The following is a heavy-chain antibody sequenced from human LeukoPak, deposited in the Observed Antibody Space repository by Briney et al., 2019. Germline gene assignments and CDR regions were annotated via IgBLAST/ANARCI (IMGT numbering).Heavy chain of an antibody. V-gene: IGHV5-51*01. CDR2: IYPGDSDT. D-gene: IGHD6-19*01. CDR1: GYSFTSYW. Sequence: GESLKISCKGSGYSFTSYWIGWVRQMPGKGLEWMGIIYPGDSDTRYSPSFQGQATISADKSISTAYLQWSSLKASDTAMYYCARLSSSSGWYWDYFDYWGQGTLVTVSS. J-gene: IGHJ4*02. CDR3: ARLSSSSGWYWDYFDY.